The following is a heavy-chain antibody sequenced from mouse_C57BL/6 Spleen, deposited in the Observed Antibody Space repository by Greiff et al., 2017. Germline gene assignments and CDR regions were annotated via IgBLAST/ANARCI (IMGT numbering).Heavy chain of an antibody. CDR1: GYSITSGYY. CDR2: LSYDGSN. V-gene: IGHV3-6*01. D-gene: IGHD2-4*01. CDR3: ATRSPYYDYDEESYAMDY. J-gene: IGHJ4*01. Sequence: EVKLMESGPGLVKPSQSLSLTCSVTGYSITSGYYWNWIRQFPGNKLEWMGYLSYDGSNNYNPSLKNRISITRDTSKIQFFLKLNSVTTEDTATYYCATRSPYYDYDEESYAMDYWGQGTSVTVSS.